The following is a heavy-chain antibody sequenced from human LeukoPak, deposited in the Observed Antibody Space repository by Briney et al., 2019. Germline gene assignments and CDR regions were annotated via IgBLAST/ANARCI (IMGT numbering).Heavy chain of an antibody. CDR1: GGTFSSYA. J-gene: IGHJ4*02. V-gene: IGHV1-69*06. Sequence: SVKVSCTASGGTFSSYAISWVRQAPGQGLEWMGGIIPIFGTANYAQKFQGRVTITADKSTSTAYMELSSLRSEDTAVYYCARVRSGSGSYYMGSFDYWGQGTLVTVSS. D-gene: IGHD3-10*01. CDR2: IIPIFGTA. CDR3: ARVRSGSGSYYMGSFDY.